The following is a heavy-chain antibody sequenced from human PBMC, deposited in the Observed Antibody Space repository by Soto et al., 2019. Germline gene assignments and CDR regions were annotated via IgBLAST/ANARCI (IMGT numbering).Heavy chain of an antibody. Sequence: PSETQSLTCTVSGGSISDFYWSWIRQPPGRGLEWIGYIFYSRITNYNSSLKSRVTISVDTSKNQFSLKLRSVTAADTAAYFCARVKRGYDYGSIIDFWGQGILVTVSS. D-gene: IGHD5-18*01. V-gene: IGHV4-59*01. CDR1: GGSISDFY. CDR3: ARVKRGYDYGSIIDF. CDR2: IFYSRIT. J-gene: IGHJ4*02.